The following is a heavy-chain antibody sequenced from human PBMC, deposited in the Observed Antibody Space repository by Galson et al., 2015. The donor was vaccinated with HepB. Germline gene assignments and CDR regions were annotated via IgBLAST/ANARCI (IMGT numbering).Heavy chain of an antibody. CDR1: GFTFSRYT. V-gene: IGHV3-21*01. Sequence: SLRLSCAASGFTFSRYTIYWFRQAPGKGLEWVSSISSSGGFIQYADSLRGRFTISRDNAKDSLSLQMNSLRVEDTGVYYCARGAILGVVTNFYYYGMDVWGQGTTVTVSS. CDR3: ARGAILGVVTNFYYYGMDV. D-gene: IGHD3-3*01. CDR2: ISSSGGFI. J-gene: IGHJ6*02.